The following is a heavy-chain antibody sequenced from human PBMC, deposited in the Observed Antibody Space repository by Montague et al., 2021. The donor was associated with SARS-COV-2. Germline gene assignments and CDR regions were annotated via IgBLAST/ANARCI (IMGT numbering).Heavy chain of an antibody. D-gene: IGHD5-12*01. CDR3: AGTGAYDHFDY. V-gene: IGHV4-4*02. Sequence: SETLSLTCTVSGGSVNSTNWWSWVRQPPGKGLEWIAEVYRTGGTMFNPSFRSRVTLSIDRSKNLFSLNLNSVTVADTAVYYCAGTGAYDHFDYWGPGTLVIVSS. CDR1: GGSVNSTNW. CDR2: VYRTGGT. J-gene: IGHJ4*02.